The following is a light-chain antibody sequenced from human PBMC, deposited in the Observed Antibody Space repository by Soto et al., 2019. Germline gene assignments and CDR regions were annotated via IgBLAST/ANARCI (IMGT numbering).Light chain of an antibody. CDR1: ETIGYKY. CDR3: QQYDTSYT. Sequence: EIEMTQFPGTLSLSPGERATLSCRASETIGYKYLAWYQQKPGLAPTLLMYDASTRAPGIPDRFSGSGSGTDFTLTISRLEPGDFAVYYCQQYDTSYTFGPGTKLEI. J-gene: IGKJ2*01. CDR2: DAS. V-gene: IGKV3-20*01.